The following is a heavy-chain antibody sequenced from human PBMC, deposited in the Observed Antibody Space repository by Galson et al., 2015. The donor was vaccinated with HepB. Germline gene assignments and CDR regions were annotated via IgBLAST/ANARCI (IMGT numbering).Heavy chain of an antibody. V-gene: IGHV3-23*01. CDR2: ISGSGGST. CDR1: GFTFSSYA. J-gene: IGHJ4*02. D-gene: IGHD1-26*01. CDR3: AASGSYYHLDY. Sequence: SLRLSCAGPGFTFSSYAMSWVRQAPGKGLEWVSVISGSGGSTYYADSVKGQFTISRDNSKNTLYLQMNSLRVEDTAVYYCAASGSYYHLDYWGQGTLGTVSS.